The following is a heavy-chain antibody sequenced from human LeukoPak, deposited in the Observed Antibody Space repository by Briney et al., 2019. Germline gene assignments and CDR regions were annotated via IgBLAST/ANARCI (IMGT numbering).Heavy chain of an antibody. Sequence: SQTLSLTCTVSGGSISSGDYYWSWIRQPPGKGLEWIGYIYYSGSTYYNPSLKSRVTISVDTSKNQFSLKLSSVTAADTAVYYCAREPVLLREQEDYWGQGTLVTVSS. J-gene: IGHJ4*02. CDR2: IYYSGST. D-gene: IGHD3-10*01. V-gene: IGHV4-30-4*08. CDR1: GGSISSGDYY. CDR3: AREPVLLREQEDY.